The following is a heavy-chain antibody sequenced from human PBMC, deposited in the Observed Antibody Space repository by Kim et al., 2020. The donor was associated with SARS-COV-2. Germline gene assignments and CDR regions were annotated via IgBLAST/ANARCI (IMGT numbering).Heavy chain of an antibody. CDR2: ISSSGSTI. Sequence: GGSLRLSCAASGFTFSDYYMSWIRQAPGKGLEWVSYISSSGSTIYYADSVKGRFTISRDNAKNSLYLQMNSLRAEDTAVYYCARDGGPTVVTSNYYYYYGMDVWGQGTTVTVSS. V-gene: IGHV3-11*01. CDR1: GFTFSDYY. CDR3: ARDGGPTVVTSNYYYYYGMDV. D-gene: IGHD4-17*01. J-gene: IGHJ6*02.